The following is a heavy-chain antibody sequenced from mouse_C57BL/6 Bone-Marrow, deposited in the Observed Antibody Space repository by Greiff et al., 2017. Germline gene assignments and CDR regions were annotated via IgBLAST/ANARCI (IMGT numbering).Heavy chain of an antibody. V-gene: IGHV1-81*01. Sequence: VQLQQSGAELARPGASVKLSCKASGYTFTSYGISWVKQRTGQGLEWIGEIYPRSGNTYYNETFKGKATLTADKSSTTAYMDLRSLTSEDSAVYFCARGPYGNFDYWGQGTTLTVSS. D-gene: IGHD2-1*01. CDR1: GYTFTSYG. CDR3: ARGPYGNFDY. CDR2: IYPRSGNT. J-gene: IGHJ2*01.